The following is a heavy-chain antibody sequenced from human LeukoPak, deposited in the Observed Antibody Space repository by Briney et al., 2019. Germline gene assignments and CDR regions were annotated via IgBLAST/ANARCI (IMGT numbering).Heavy chain of an antibody. J-gene: IGHJ4*02. D-gene: IGHD5-18*01. Sequence: GGSLRLSCAASGFTFDDYSMYWVRQAPGRGLEWVSGVNWNSGVIDYAASVKGRFTISRDNSKNSLYLQMNSLRAEDTAFYYCARRGYSYAYYFDHWGQGTLVTVSS. CDR1: GFTFDDYS. CDR2: VNWNSGVI. CDR3: ARRGYSYAYYFDH. V-gene: IGHV3-9*01.